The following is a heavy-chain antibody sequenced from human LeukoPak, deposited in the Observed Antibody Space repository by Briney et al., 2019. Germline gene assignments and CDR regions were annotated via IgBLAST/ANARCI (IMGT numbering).Heavy chain of an antibody. Sequence: SETLSLTCTVSGGSINNYYWSGIRQTPGKGLEWIGYISNSGSTNYNPSLKTRVTISLDTSKNQFSLKLSSVTAADTAVFYCARDTYDTLTGYFLFDYWGQGTLVTVSS. V-gene: IGHV4-59*01. CDR1: GGSINNYY. CDR2: ISNSGST. D-gene: IGHD3-9*01. CDR3: ARDTYDTLTGYFLFDY. J-gene: IGHJ4*02.